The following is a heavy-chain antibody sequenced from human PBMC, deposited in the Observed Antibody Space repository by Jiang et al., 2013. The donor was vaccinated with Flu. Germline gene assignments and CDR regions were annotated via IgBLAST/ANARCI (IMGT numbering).Heavy chain of an antibody. CDR3: ARGGYCSGGSCYRYYGMDV. CDR2: ISAYNGNT. CDR1: GYTFTSYG. Sequence: PGASVKVSCKASGYTFTSYGISWVRQAPGQGLEWMGWISAYNGNTNYAQKLQGRVTMTTDTSTSTAYMELRSLRSDDTAVYYCARGGYCSGGSCYRYYGMDVWGQGTTVTVSS. J-gene: IGHJ6*02. V-gene: IGHV1-18*01. D-gene: IGHD2-15*01.